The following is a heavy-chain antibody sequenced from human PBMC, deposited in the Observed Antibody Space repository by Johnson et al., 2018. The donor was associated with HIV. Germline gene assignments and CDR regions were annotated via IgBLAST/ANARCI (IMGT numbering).Heavy chain of an antibody. CDR2: IYSGGNT. CDR1: GFTVSKNY. V-gene: IGHV3-66*02. CDR3: ARDQRSSGLNDQTDAFDI. Sequence: MQLVESGGGLVQPGGSLRLSCAASGFTVSKNYMTWVRQAPGKGLEWVSIIYSGGNTYYADSVKGRFTISRDNSKNTLYLQMNSLRAEDTAVYYCARDQRSSGLNDQTDAFDIWGQGTMVTVSS. D-gene: IGHD6-19*01. J-gene: IGHJ3*02.